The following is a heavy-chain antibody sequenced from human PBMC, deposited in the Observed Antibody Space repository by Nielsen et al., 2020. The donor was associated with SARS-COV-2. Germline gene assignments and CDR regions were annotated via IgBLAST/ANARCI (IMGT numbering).Heavy chain of an antibody. J-gene: IGHJ3*02. CDR2: INHSGST. Sequence: SETLSLTCAVYGGSFSGYYWSWIRQPPGKGLEWIGEINHSGSTNYNPSLKSRVTISVDTSKNQFSLKLSSVTAAVTAVYYCARVRVVREVITYAFDIWGQGAMVTVSS. CDR3: ARVRVVREVITYAFDI. D-gene: IGHD3-10*01. CDR1: GGSFSGYY. V-gene: IGHV4-34*09.